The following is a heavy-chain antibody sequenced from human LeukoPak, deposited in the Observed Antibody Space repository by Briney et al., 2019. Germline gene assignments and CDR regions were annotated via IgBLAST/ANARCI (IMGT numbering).Heavy chain of an antibody. V-gene: IGHV4-34*01. CDR1: GGSFNDYY. Sequence: SETLSLTCAVYGGSFNDYYWSWIRQPPGKGLEWIGQINYTGSTNYNPSLKSRVTISVDTSKNQFSLKLSSVTAADTAVYYCARDRVLWYYYYYMDVWGKGTTVTVSS. CDR2: INYTGST. CDR3: ARDRVLWYYYYYMDV. J-gene: IGHJ6*03.